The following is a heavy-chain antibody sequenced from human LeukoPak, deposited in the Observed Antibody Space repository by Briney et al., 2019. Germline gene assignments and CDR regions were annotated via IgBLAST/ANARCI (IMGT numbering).Heavy chain of an antibody. CDR1: GFTFSSYA. J-gene: IGHJ3*02. Sequence: GRSLRLSCAASGFTFSSYAMHWVRQAPGKGLEWVAVISYDGSNKYYADSVKGRFTISRDNSKNTLYLQMNSLRAEDTAVYYCAGDYYDSSGKDAFDIWGQGTMVIVSS. V-gene: IGHV3-30-3*01. CDR3: AGDYYDSSGKDAFDI. D-gene: IGHD3-22*01. CDR2: ISYDGSNK.